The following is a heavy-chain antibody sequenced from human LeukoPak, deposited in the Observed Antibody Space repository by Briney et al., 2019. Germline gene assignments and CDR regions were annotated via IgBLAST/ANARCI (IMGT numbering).Heavy chain of an antibody. CDR3: AKGGHSVIVVKIDY. CDR1: GFTFSSYG. D-gene: IGHD3-22*01. J-gene: IGHJ4*02. V-gene: IGHV3-23*01. CDR2: ISGSGGST. Sequence: QPGGSLRPSCAAPGFTFSSYGMSWVRQAPGKGLEGASAISGSGGSTYYADSVKGRFTISRDNSKNTLYLQMNSLRAEDTAVYYCAKGGHSVIVVKIDYWGQGTLVTVSS.